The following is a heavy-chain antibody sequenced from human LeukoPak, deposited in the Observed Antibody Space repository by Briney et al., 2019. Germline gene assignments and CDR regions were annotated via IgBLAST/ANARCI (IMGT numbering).Heavy chain of an antibody. V-gene: IGHV4-59*08. CDR1: GGSISGDY. CDR3: ARLYSSSWDYYFDY. J-gene: IGHJ4*02. Sequence: PETLSLTCTVSGGSISGDYWSWIRQPPGKGLEWMGYIYDSGSTNNNPSPKSRVTISVDTSKNQFSLTLSSVTAADTAVYYCARLYSSSWDYYFDYWGQGTLVTVSS. D-gene: IGHD6-13*01. CDR2: IYDSGST.